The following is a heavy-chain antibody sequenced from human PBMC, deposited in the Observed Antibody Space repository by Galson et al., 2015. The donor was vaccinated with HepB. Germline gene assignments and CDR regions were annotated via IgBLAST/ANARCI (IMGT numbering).Heavy chain of an antibody. J-gene: IGHJ6*02. V-gene: IGHV1-3*01. Sequence: SVKVSCKASGYTFTSYAMHWVRQAPGQRLEWMGWINAGNGNTKYSQKFQGRVTITRDTSASTAYMELSSLRSEDTAVYYCARAVVPRQVYYYYYGMDVWGQGTTVTVSS. CDR3: ARAVVPRQVYYYYYGMDV. D-gene: IGHD2-2*01. CDR1: GYTFTSYA. CDR2: INAGNGNT.